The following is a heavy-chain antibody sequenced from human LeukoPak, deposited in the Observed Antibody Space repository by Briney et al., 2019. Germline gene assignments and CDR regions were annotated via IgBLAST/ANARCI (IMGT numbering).Heavy chain of an antibody. D-gene: IGHD3-16*02. CDR2: IKSKTDGGTT. V-gene: IGHV3-15*01. CDR1: GFTFSNAW. Sequence: GGSLRLSCAASGFTFSNAWMSGVRQAPGKGLEWVGRIKSKTDGGTTDYAAPVKGRFTISRDDSKNTPYLQMNSLKTEDTAVYYCTTGPSYDYVWGSYRYTPFDYWGQGTLVTVSS. CDR3: TTGPSYDYVWGSYRYTPFDY. J-gene: IGHJ4*02.